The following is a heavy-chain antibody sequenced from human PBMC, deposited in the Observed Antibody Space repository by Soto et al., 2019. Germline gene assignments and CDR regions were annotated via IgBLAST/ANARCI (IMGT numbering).Heavy chain of an antibody. CDR1: GFTFSSYG. V-gene: IGHV3-30*18. CDR2: ISYDGSNK. CDR3: AKDIGGYYAFWSGYYFFDY. Sequence: GWSLRLSCAASGFTFSSYGMHWVRQAPGKGLEWVAVISYDGSNKYYADSVKGRFTISRDNSKNTLYLQMNSLRAEDTAVYYCAKDIGGYYAFWSGYYFFDYWGQGTLVTVSS. J-gene: IGHJ4*02. D-gene: IGHD3-3*01.